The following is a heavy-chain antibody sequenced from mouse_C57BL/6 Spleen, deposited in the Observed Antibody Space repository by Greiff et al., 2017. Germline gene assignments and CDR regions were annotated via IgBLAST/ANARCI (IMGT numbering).Heavy chain of an antibody. D-gene: IGHD2-14*01. V-gene: IGHV1-64*01. J-gene: IGHJ2*01. CDR2: IHPNCGST. CDR1: GYTFTSYW. Sequence: QVQLQQPGAELVKPGASVKLSCKASGYTFTSYWMHWVKQRPGQGLEWIGMIHPNCGSTNYNEKFKSKATLTVDKSSSTAYMQLSSLTSEDSAVYYCARWGEYDERYYFDDWGQGTTLTVSS. CDR3: ARWGEYDERYYFDD.